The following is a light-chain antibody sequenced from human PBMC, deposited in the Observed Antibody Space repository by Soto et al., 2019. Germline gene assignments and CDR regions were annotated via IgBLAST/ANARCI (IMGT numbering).Light chain of an antibody. V-gene: IGKV3-11*01. CDR2: DVT. CDR1: LSVSNY. J-gene: IGKJ3*01. Sequence: EIVLTQSPATLSLSPGERATLSCRASLSVSNYLAWYQQKPGQAPRLLIYDVTNRATGIPARFSGSGSGTDFTLTISSLEPEDFAVYYCQSLFTFGPGTKVDIK. CDR3: QSLFT.